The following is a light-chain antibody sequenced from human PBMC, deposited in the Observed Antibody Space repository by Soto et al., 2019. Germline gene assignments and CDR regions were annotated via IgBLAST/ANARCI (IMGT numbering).Light chain of an antibody. CDR1: SSNIGSNT. CDR3: SAWDDSLNGPG. V-gene: IGLV1-44*01. J-gene: IGLJ2*01. Sequence: QSVLTQPPSASGAPGQRVAISCSGSSSNIGSNTVNWYRQLPGTAPKLLIYSNNQRPSGVPARFSGSKSGTSASLAISGLQSEDEADHYCSAWDDSLNGPGFGGGTKVTVL. CDR2: SNN.